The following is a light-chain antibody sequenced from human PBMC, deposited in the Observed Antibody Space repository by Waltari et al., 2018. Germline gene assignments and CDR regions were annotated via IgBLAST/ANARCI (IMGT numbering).Light chain of an antibody. CDR3: AVWDDSLGGV. CDR2: NDN. Sequence: QSVLTQPPSVSGTPGQRVTISCYGRNSNIGGNSDNWYQQPPGKAPKLLIYNDNQGPSGVPDLFSASKSGTSASLAITGLQSEDEADYYCAVWDDSLGGVFGGGTKLTVL. V-gene: IGLV1-44*01. CDR1: NSNIGGNS. J-gene: IGLJ3*02.